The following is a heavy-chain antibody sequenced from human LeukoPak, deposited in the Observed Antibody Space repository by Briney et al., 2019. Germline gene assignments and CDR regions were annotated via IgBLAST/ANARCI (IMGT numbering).Heavy chain of an antibody. CDR3: ASGEDSAKTAY. CDR1: GGSITHYY. J-gene: IGHJ4*02. D-gene: IGHD3-3*01. Sequence: PSETLSLTCTVSGGSITHYYWNWMRQPPGRGLEWIGYILKSGSSNYNPSLKSRVTISLDTSQNQFSLNLRSVTAVDTAVYYCASGEDSAKTAYWGQGTLVTVSS. CDR2: ILKSGSS. V-gene: IGHV4-4*09.